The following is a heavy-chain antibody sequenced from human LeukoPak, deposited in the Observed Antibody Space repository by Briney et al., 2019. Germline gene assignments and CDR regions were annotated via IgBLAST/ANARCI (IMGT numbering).Heavy chain of an antibody. CDR1: GYTLTELS. CDR3: ATDRFSRYYDSINGFDP. V-gene: IGHV1-24*01. Sequence: ASVKVSCKVSGYTLTELSMHWVPQAPGKGLEWMGGCDPEDGETIYAQKFQGRVTMTEDTSTDTAYMELSSLRSEDTAVYYCATDRFSRYYDSINGFDPWGQGTLVTVSS. J-gene: IGHJ5*02. D-gene: IGHD3-22*01. CDR2: CDPEDGET.